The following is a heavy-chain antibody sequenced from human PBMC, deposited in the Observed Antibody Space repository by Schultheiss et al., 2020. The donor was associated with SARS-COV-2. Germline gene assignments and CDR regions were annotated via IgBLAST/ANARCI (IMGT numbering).Heavy chain of an antibody. CDR3: ASDLIAAAGTRYFQH. CDR2: IYTSGST. Sequence: SETLSLTCTVSGGSISSYYWSWIRQPAGKGLEWIGRIYTSGSTNYNPSLKSRVTMSVDTSKNQFSLKLSSVTAADTAVYYCASDLIAAAGTRYFQHWGQGTLVTVSS. J-gene: IGHJ1*01. CDR1: GGSISSYY. D-gene: IGHD6-13*01. V-gene: IGHV4-4*07.